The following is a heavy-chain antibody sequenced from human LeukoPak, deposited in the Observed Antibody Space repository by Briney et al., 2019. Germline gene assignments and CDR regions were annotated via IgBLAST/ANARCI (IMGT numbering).Heavy chain of an antibody. J-gene: IGHJ4*02. D-gene: IGHD3-10*01. CDR2: ISGDGGST. CDR1: GFTFDDYA. CDR3: AKRGVVIRVILVGFHKEAYYFDS. V-gene: IGHV3-43*02. Sequence: GGSLRLSCAASGFTFDDYAMHWVRQAPGKGLEWVSLISGDGGSTYYADSVKGRFTISRDNSKNSLYLQMNSLRDEDTAVYFCAKRGVVIRVILVGFHKEAYYFDSWGQGALVTVSS.